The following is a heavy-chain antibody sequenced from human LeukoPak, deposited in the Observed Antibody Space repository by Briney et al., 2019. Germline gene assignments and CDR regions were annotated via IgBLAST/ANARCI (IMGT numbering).Heavy chain of an antibody. CDR1: GGSISSSSYY. CDR3: ARLMLRFDP. D-gene: IGHD2-8*01. J-gene: IGHJ5*02. Sequence: PSETLSLTCTVSGGSISSSSYYWGWIRQPPGKGLEWIGSIYYSGSTYYNPSHKSRVTISVDTSKNQFSLKLSSVTAADTAVYYCARLMLRFDPWGQGTLVTVSS. CDR2: IYYSGST. V-gene: IGHV4-39*01.